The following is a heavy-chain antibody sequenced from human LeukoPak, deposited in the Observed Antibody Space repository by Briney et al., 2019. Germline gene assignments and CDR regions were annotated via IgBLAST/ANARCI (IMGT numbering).Heavy chain of an antibody. CDR2: ISSSSSYI. D-gene: IGHD3-10*01. Sequence: GGSLRLSCAASGFTFSSYSMNWVRQAPGKGLEWVSSISSSSSYIYYADSVKGRFTISRDNAKNSLYLQMNSLRAEDTAVYCCARDLVTMVRGVIITRFDYWGQGTLVTVSS. CDR3: ARDLVTMVRGVIITRFDY. J-gene: IGHJ4*02. CDR1: GFTFSSYS. V-gene: IGHV3-21*01.